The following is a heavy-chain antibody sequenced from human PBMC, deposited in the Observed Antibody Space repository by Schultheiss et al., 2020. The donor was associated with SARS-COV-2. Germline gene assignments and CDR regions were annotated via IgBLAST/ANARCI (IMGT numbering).Heavy chain of an antibody. D-gene: IGHD3-22*01. V-gene: IGHV4-61*01. CDR1: GGSVSSDSYY. CDR3: ARASYYYDSSGYYLDP. Sequence: SETLSLTCTVSGGSVSSDSYYWSWIRQPPGKGLEWIGYIYYSGSTNYNPSLKSRVTISVDTSKNQFSLKLSSVTAADTAVYYCARASYYYDSSGYYLDPWGQGTLVTVSS. J-gene: IGHJ5*02. CDR2: IYYSGST.